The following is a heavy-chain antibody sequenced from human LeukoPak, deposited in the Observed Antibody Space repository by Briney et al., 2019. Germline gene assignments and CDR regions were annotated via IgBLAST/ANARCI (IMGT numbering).Heavy chain of an antibody. CDR2: IIPIFGTT. J-gene: IGHJ4*02. V-gene: IGHV1-69*05. Sequence: ASVKVSCKASGGTYSSYDISWVRQAPGQGLEWMGGIIPIFGTTNYAQKFQGRVTITTDESTSTAYMELSSLRSEDTAVYYCARVLMNYYDSSGYSPRFDYWGQGTLVTVSS. D-gene: IGHD3-22*01. CDR1: GGTYSSYD. CDR3: ARVLMNYYDSSGYSPRFDY.